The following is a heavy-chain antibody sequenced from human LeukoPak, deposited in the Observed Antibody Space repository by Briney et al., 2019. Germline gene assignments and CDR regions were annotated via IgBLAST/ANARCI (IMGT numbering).Heavy chain of an antibody. CDR3: ARRRPVGANDY. CDR2: INHSGST. V-gene: IGHV4-34*01. Sequence: SETLSLTCTVSGGSISTYYWSWIRQPPGKGLEWIGEINHSGSTNYNPSLKSRVTISVDTSKNQFSLKLSSVTAADTAVYYCARRRPVGANDYWGQGTLVTVSS. D-gene: IGHD1-26*01. J-gene: IGHJ4*02. CDR1: GGSISTYY.